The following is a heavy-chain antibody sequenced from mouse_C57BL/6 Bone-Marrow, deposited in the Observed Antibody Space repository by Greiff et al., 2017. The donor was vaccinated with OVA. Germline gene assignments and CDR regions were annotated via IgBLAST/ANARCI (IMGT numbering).Heavy chain of an antibody. J-gene: IGHJ4*01. CDR1: GYTFTDYN. CDR2: INPNNGGT. Sequence: VQLQQSGPELVKPGASVKMSCKASGYTFTDYNMHWVKQSHGKSLEWIGYINPNNGGTSYNQKFKGKATLTVNKSSSTAYMELRSLTSEDSAVYYCAREGLPSYDYGYYYAMDYWGQGTSVTVSS. CDR3: AREGLPSYDYGYYYAMDY. V-gene: IGHV1-22*01. D-gene: IGHD2-4*01.